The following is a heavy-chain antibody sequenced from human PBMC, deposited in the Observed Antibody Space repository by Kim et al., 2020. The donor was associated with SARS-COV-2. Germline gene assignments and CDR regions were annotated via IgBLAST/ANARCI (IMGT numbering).Heavy chain of an antibody. CDR3: ARDAAYSSSWYFGGMDV. V-gene: IGHV4-59*01. J-gene: IGHJ6*02. Sequence: LKSRGTKSVDTSKNQFSLKLSSVTAADTAVYYCARDAAYSSSWYFGGMDVWGQGTTVTVSS. D-gene: IGHD6-13*01.